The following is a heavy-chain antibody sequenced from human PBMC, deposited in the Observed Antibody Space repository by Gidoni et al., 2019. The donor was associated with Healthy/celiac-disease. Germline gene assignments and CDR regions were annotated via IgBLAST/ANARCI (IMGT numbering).Heavy chain of an antibody. CDR3: ARHALSLLDI. CDR1: GGSISSSSYY. CDR2: IYYSGST. J-gene: IGHJ3*02. V-gene: IGHV4-39*01. Sequence: QLQLQESGPGLVKPSYALSLTCTVSGGSISSSSYYWGWIRQPPGKGLAWIGSIYYSGSTYYNPSLKSRVTISVDTSKNQFSLKLSSVTAADTAVYYCARHALSLLDIWGQGTMVTVSS.